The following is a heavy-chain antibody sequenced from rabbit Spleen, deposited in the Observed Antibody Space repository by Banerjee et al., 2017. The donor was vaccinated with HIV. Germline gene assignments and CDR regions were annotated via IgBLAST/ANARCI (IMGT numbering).Heavy chain of an antibody. V-gene: IGHV1S45*01. D-gene: IGHD3-1*01. CDR3: ARDLASVVGWNFNL. CDR1: GFSFSSTYY. Sequence: QEQLVESGGGLVQPEGSLTLTCTASGFSFSSTYYMCWVRQAPGKGLEWIGCINSFSGRPVYATWAIGRFTISKTSSTTVTLQMTSLTAADTATYFCARDLASVVGWNFNLWGQGTLVTVS. CDR2: INSFSGRP. J-gene: IGHJ4*01.